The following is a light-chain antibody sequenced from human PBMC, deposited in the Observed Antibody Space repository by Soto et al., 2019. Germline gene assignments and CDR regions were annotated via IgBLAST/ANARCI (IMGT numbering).Light chain of an antibody. J-gene: IGKJ2*01. CDR3: QQYNSYPYT. CDR1: QSISSW. CDR2: KAS. Sequence: DIQMTQSPSTLSASVGDRVTITCRASQSISSWLAWYQQKPGKAPKLLIYKASTLESGVPSRFSGSGSGTEFTLTISSMQPDDFATYYCQQYNSYPYTFGQGTKLEIK. V-gene: IGKV1-5*03.